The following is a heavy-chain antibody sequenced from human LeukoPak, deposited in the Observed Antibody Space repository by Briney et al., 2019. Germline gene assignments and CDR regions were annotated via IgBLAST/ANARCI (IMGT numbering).Heavy chain of an antibody. CDR3: ARGSGSSSYNWFDP. V-gene: IGHV3-21*01. Sequence: PGGSLRLSCAASGFTFSRYSMNWVRQAPGKGLEWVSSISSSSSYIYYADSVKGRFTISRDNAKNSLYLQMNSLRAEDTAVYYCARGSGSSSYNWFDPWGQGTLVTVSS. CDR2: ISSSSSYI. J-gene: IGHJ5*02. D-gene: IGHD6-13*01. CDR1: GFTFSRYS.